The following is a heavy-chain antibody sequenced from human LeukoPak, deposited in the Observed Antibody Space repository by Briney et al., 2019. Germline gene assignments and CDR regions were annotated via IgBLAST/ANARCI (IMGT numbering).Heavy chain of an antibody. V-gene: IGHV3-64*01. CDR2: ISSNGGST. J-gene: IGHJ5*02. D-gene: IGHD3-16*01. Sequence: PGGSLRLSCAASGFTFSSYAMHWVRQAPGKGLEYVSAISSNGGSTYYANSVKGRFTISRDNSKNTLYLQMFRLRAEDTAVYYCAKDRAYVFPSESWGQGTLVTVSS. CDR3: AKDRAYVFPSES. CDR1: GFTFSSYA.